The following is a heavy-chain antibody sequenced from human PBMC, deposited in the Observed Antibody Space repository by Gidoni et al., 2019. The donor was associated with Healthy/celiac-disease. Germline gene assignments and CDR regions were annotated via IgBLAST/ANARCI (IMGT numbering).Heavy chain of an antibody. CDR3: ASSQAAVDAFDI. Sequence: EVQLVESGGGLVQPGGSLRLSCAASGFPFSSYSMNWVRQAPGKGLEWVSSISSSSSYIYYADSVKGRFTISRDNAKNSLYLQMNSLRAEDTAVYYCASSQAAVDAFDIWGQGTMVTVSS. CDR2: ISSSSSYI. V-gene: IGHV3-21*01. J-gene: IGHJ3*02. D-gene: IGHD6-13*01. CDR1: GFPFSSYS.